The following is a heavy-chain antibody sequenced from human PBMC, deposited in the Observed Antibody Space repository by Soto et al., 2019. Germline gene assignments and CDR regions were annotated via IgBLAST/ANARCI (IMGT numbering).Heavy chain of an antibody. D-gene: IGHD5-18*01. CDR3: ARAIRGFSQGFGY. CDR1: LYSISIGYY. Sequence: SEPLSLTCAVSLYSISIGYYWGWIRQPPGKGLEWIGSIYHSGNIYYNPSLKSRVTLSVDTSKNQFSLRVSHVTAADTAVYYCARAIRGFSQGFGYWGQGTLVTVSS. J-gene: IGHJ4*02. V-gene: IGHV4-38-2*01. CDR2: IYHSGNI.